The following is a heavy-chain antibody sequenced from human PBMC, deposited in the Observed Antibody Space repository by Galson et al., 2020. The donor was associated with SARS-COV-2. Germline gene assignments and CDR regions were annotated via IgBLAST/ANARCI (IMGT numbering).Heavy chain of an antibody. J-gene: IGHJ3*02. CDR2: ISGSGSST. Sequence: GGSLRLSCAASGFTFSDYAMSWVRQAPGKGLEWVSGISGSGSSTYYADSVNGRFTISRDNSKNTLYLQMNSLRAEDTAVYYCAKDLITMIVVVIDAFDIWGQGTMVTVSS. CDR1: GFTFSDYA. V-gene: IGHV3-23*01. D-gene: IGHD3-22*01. CDR3: AKDLITMIVVVIDAFDI.